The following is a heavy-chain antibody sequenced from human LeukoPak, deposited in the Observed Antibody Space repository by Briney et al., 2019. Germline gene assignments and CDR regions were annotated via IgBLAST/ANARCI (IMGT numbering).Heavy chain of an antibody. CDR2: IYYSGST. V-gene: IGHV4-61*01. D-gene: IGHD3-10*01. Sequence: SETLSLTCTVSGYSISSGYYWGWIRQPPGKGLEWIGYIYYSGSTNYKPSLKSRVTISVDTSKNQFSLKLSSVTAADTAVYYCARGGYYGSGNDFRFDPWGQGTLVTVSS. CDR1: GYSISSGYY. J-gene: IGHJ5*02. CDR3: ARGGYYGSGNDFRFDP.